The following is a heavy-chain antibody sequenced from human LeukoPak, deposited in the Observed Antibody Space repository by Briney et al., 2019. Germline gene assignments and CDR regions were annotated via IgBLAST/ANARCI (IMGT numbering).Heavy chain of an antibody. J-gene: IGHJ5*02. Sequence: ASVKVSCKASGYTFNGYYIHWVRQAPGQGLEWMGWINPNSGGTNYAQKFQDRVTMTRDTSISTAYMELSRLTSDDTATYYCARRKSNLVALNWLDPWGQGTLVTVSS. CDR1: GYTFNGYY. CDR3: ARRKSNLVALNWLDP. CDR2: INPNSGGT. D-gene: IGHD5-24*01. V-gene: IGHV1-2*02.